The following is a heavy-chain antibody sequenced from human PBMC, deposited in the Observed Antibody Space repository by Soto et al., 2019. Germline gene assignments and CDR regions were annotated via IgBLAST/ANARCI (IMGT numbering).Heavy chain of an antibody. CDR3: ARVLRRGNTGYAFDI. CDR2: IYSGGST. V-gene: IGHV3-66*01. J-gene: IGHJ3*02. CDR1: GFTVSSNY. Sequence: PGGSLRLSCAASGFTVSSNYMSWVRQAPGKGLEWVSVIYSGGSTYYADSVKGRFTISRDNSKNTLSLQMNSLRAEDTAVYFRARVLRRGNTGYAFDIWGQGTMVTVSS. D-gene: IGHD2-8*02.